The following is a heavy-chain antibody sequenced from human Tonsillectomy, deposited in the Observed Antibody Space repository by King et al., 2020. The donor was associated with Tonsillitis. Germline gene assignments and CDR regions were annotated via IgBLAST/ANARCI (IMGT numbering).Heavy chain of an antibody. D-gene: IGHD3-10*01. Sequence: VQLVESGGGVVQPGRSLRLSCAASGFTFSSYGMHWVRQAPGKGLEWVAVISYDGSNKYYVDSVKGRYTISRDNSKSTLYLQMNSLRAEDTAVYYCAKDLSNGSESYDQFYYYGMDVWGQGTTVTVSS. CDR1: GFTFSSYG. CDR3: AKDLSNGSESYDQFYYYGMDV. J-gene: IGHJ6*02. V-gene: IGHV3-30*18. CDR2: ISYDGSNK.